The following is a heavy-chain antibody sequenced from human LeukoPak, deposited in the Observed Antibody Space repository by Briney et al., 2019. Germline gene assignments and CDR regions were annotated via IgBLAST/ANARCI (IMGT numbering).Heavy chain of an antibody. D-gene: IGHD6-19*01. V-gene: IGHV4-39*07. CDR1: GGSISSSSYY. Sequence: SETLSLTCTVSGGSISSSSYYWGWIRQPPGKWLEWIGSIYYSGSTNYNPSLKSRVTISVDTSKNQFSLKLSSVTAADTAVFYCARARGTIAVAGVFDYWGQGTLVTVSS. CDR2: IYYSGST. CDR3: ARARGTIAVAGVFDY. J-gene: IGHJ4*02.